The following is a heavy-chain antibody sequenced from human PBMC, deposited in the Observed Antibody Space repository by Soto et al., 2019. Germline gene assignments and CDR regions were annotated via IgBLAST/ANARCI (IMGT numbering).Heavy chain of an antibody. CDR1: GFTFSSYA. CDR3: AKDHEDIVVVPAAINDC. Sequence: EVQRLESGGGLVQPGGSLRLSCAASGFTFSSYAMSWFRQAPGKGLEWVSAISGSGGSTYYADSVKGRFTISRDNSKNTLYLQMNSLRAEHTAVYYCAKDHEDIVVVPAAINDCWGQGTMVTVSS. J-gene: IGHJ4*02. V-gene: IGHV3-23*01. D-gene: IGHD2-2*02. CDR2: ISGSGGST.